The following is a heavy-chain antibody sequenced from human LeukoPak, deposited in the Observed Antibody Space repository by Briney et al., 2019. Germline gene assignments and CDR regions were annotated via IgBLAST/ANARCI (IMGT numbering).Heavy chain of an antibody. D-gene: IGHD6-13*01. CDR1: GGSISSSNW. Sequence: PSETLSLTCAVSGGSISSSNWWSWVRQPPGKGLEWIGEIYHSGSTNYNPSLKSRVTISVDKSKNQFSLKLSSVTAADTAVYYCARTIAAAGNPIDYWGQGTLVTVSS. CDR3: ARTIAAAGNPIDY. CDR2: IYHSGST. V-gene: IGHV4-4*02. J-gene: IGHJ4*02.